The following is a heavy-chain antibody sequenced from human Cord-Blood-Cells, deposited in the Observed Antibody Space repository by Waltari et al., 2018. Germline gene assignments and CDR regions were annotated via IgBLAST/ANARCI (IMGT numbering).Heavy chain of an antibody. D-gene: IGHD2-15*01. CDR1: GGSFSGYY. Sequence: QVQLQQWGAGLLKPSETLSLTCAVYGGSFSGYYWSWIRQPPGKGLEWIGEINHSGSTNYNPSLKRRVTRSVDTSKNQFSLKLSSVTAADTAVYYCARTLHCSGGSCYSMDYWGQGTLVTVSS. CDR3: ARTLHCSGGSCYSMDY. J-gene: IGHJ4*02. CDR2: INHSGST. V-gene: IGHV4-34*01.